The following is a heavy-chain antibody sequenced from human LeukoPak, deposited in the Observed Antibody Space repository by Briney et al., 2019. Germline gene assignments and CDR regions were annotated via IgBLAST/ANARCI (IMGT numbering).Heavy chain of an antibody. D-gene: IGHD3-22*01. J-gene: IGHJ4*02. CDR3: AREIHYYDSSGYSPTYYFDY. Sequence: ASVKVSCKASGYTFTGYYMHWVRQAPGQGLEWMGWINPNSGGTNYAQKFQGWVTMTRDTSISTAYMELSRLRSDDTAVYYCAREIHYYDSSGYSPTYYFDYWGQGTLVTVSS. CDR2: INPNSGGT. V-gene: IGHV1-2*04. CDR1: GYTFTGYY.